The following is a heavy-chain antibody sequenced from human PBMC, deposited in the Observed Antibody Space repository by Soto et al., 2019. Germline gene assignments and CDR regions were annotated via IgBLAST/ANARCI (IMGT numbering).Heavy chain of an antibody. D-gene: IGHD3-3*01. CDR3: AGRLDFGNGYFTAPIDV. J-gene: IGHJ6*03. CDR2: ICNSGST. Sequence: SETLSLTCTVSGGSIRSYCWTWIRQPPGEGLEWIGCICNSGSTNYNPSLKSRVTISVDTHKNHFSLRLSSVTAADTAFYYCAGRLDFGNGYFTAPIDVWGKGTTVTVSS. CDR1: GGSIRSYC. V-gene: IGHV4-59*08.